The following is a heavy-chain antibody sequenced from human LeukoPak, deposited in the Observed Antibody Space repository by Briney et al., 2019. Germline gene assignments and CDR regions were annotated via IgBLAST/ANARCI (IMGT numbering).Heavy chain of an antibody. D-gene: IGHD6-13*01. CDR2: ISYDGSNK. CDR1: GFTFSSYA. V-gene: IGHV3-30-3*01. Sequence: GRSLRLSCAASGFTFSSYAMHWVRQAPGKGLEWVAVISYDGSNKYYADSVKGRFTISRDNSKNTLYLQMNSLRAEDTAVYYCASPSIAAAGTMGLLYYFDYWGQGTLVTVSS. J-gene: IGHJ4*02. CDR3: ASPSIAAAGTMGLLYYFDY.